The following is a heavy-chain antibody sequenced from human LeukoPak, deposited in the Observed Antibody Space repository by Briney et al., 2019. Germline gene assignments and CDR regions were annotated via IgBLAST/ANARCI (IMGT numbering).Heavy chain of an antibody. CDR3: ARKDGDY. CDR2: VDPSGSA. J-gene: IGHJ4*02. CDR1: GASISSYY. Sequence: SQSLSLTWTVSGASISSYYWSWIRQPPGKGLTCIAYVDPSGSANYNLSLKSRATISVDTSKSQFSLKLTSVTAADTALDYCARKDGDYWGRGTLVTVSS. V-gene: IGHV4-4*09.